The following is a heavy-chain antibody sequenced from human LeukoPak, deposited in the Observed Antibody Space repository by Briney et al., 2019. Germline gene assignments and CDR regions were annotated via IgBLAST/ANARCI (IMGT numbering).Heavy chain of an antibody. D-gene: IGHD3-10*02. Sequence: PGGSLRLSXAASGFTFMSYGMHWVRQAPGKGLEWVAFIRYDGTTKYYEDSLRGRFTISRDNSKNTLFLQMNGLRAEDTAVYYCAKMLGESNSSLADYYYFYMDVWGKGTTVTVSS. CDR3: AKMLGESNSSLADYYYFYMDV. V-gene: IGHV3-30*02. J-gene: IGHJ6*03. CDR1: GFTFMSYG. CDR2: IRYDGTTK.